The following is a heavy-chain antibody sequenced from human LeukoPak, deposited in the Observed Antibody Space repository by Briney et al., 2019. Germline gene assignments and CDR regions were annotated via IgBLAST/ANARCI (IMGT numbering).Heavy chain of an antibody. D-gene: IGHD6-13*01. Sequence: GGSLRLSCAASGFTFSSYSMNWVRQAPGKGLEWVSSISSSSSYIYYADSVKGRFTISRDNAKNSLYLQMSSLRAEDTAVYYCARDGDSSFANYFDYWGQGTLVTVSS. CDR2: ISSSSSYI. V-gene: IGHV3-21*01. CDR1: GFTFSSYS. J-gene: IGHJ4*02. CDR3: ARDGDSSFANYFDY.